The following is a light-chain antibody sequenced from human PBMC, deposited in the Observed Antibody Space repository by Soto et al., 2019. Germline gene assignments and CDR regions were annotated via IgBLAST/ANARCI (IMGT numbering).Light chain of an antibody. V-gene: IGLV1-40*01. CDR3: QSYDNSLSGHVV. J-gene: IGLJ2*01. Sequence: QSVLTQPPSVSGAPGQWVTIPCTGSSSNIGAGFDVHWYQQLPGTAPKLLIYANNNRPSVVPDRFSGSKSGTSASLAITGLQAEDEADYFCQSYDNSLSGHVVFGGGTKLTVL. CDR1: SSNIGAGFD. CDR2: ANN.